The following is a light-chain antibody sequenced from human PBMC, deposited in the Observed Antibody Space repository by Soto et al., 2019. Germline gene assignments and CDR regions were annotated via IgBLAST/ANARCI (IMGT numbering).Light chain of an antibody. Sequence: QYALTQPASVSGSPGQSITISCTGTSSDVGGYDYVSWYQQYPGKAPKLIIYDVSNRPSGVSNRFSGSKSGNTASLTISGLQAEDEADYYCSSYSSSSTLVVFGGGTKVTVL. V-gene: IGLV2-14*03. J-gene: IGLJ2*01. CDR1: SSDVGGYDY. CDR2: DVS. CDR3: SSYSSSSTLVV.